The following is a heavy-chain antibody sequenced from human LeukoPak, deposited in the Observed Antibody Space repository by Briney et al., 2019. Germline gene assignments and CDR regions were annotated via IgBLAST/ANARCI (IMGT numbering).Heavy chain of an antibody. CDR3: ARDGDSWYSDY. V-gene: IGHV4-59*01. CDR1: GGSISSYY. CDR2: IYYSGST. Sequence: SETLSLTCTVSGGSISSYYWSWIRQPPGKGLEWIGYIYYSGSTNYNPSLKSRVTISVDTSKNQFSLKLSSVTAADTAVYYCARDGDSWYSDYWGQGTLVTVSS. J-gene: IGHJ4*02. D-gene: IGHD6-13*01.